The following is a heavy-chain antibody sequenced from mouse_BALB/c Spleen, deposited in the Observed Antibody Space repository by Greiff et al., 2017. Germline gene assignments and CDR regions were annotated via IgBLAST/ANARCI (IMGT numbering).Heavy chain of an antibody. CDR3: ARLITTRSYAMDY. J-gene: IGHJ4*01. Sequence: EVKLVESGGGLVKPGGSLKLSCAASGFTFSSYAMSWVRQTPEKRLEWVASISSGGSTYYPDSVKGRFTISRDNARNILYLQMSSLRSEDTAMYYCARLITTRSYAMDYWGQGTSVTVSS. CDR1: GFTFSSYA. CDR2: ISSGGST. V-gene: IGHV5-6-5*01. D-gene: IGHD1-1*01.